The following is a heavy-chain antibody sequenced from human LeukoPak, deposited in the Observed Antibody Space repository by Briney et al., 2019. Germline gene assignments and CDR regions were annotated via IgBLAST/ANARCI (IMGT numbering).Heavy chain of an antibody. D-gene: IGHD6-13*01. J-gene: IGHJ6*02. V-gene: IGHV3-23*01. CDR1: GFTFSSSA. CDR2: ISASGGST. CDR3: AKAASSSWPSYYYGMDV. Sequence: GGSPRLSCAASGFTFSSSAMSWVRQVPGKGLEWVSGISASGGSTSYADSVKGRFTISKDNSKNTVYLQMSSLRVDDTAVYYCAKAASSSWPSYYYGMDVWGQGTTVTVSS.